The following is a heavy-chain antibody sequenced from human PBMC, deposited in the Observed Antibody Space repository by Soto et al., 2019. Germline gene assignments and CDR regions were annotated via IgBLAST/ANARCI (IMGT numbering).Heavy chain of an antibody. J-gene: IGHJ6*02. D-gene: IGHD3-3*01. CDR3: TTDPPSYDPYYYYGMDV. CDR1: GFTFSSYS. V-gene: IGHV3-21*03. Sequence: GGSLRLSCAASGFTFSSYSMNWVRQASGKGLEWVSSISSSSSYIYYADSVKGRFTISRDNAKNSLYLQMNSLKTEDTAVYYCTTDPPSYDPYYYYGMDVWGQGTTVTVSS. CDR2: ISSSSSYI.